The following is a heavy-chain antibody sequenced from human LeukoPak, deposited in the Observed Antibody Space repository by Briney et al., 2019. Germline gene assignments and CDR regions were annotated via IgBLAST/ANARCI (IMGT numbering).Heavy chain of an antibody. J-gene: IGHJ6*02. CDR1: GYTFTSYG. V-gene: IGHV1-18*01. D-gene: IGHD3-22*01. CDR3: ARETAYYYDSSGYYPGYYYYGMDV. CDR2: ISAYNGNT. Sequence: ASVKVSCKASGYTFTSYGISWVRQAPGQGLEWMGWISAYNGNTNYAQKLQGRVTMTTDTSTSTAYMKLRSLRSDDTAVYYCARETAYYYDSSGYYPGYYYYGMDVWGQGTTVTVSS.